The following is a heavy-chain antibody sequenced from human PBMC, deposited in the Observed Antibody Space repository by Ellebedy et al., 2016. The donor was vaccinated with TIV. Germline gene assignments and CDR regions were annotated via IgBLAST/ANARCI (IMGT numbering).Heavy chain of an antibody. CDR2: ISGSGGST. V-gene: IGHV3-23*01. Sequence: GESLKISXAASGFTFSRYAMSWVRQAPGKGLEWVSAISGSGGSTYYADSVKGRFTISRDNSKNTLYLQMNSLRAEDTAVYYCAKDNVRKGNMDVWGKGTTVTVSS. J-gene: IGHJ6*03. CDR3: AKDNVRKGNMDV. CDR1: GFTFSRYA. D-gene: IGHD1-14*01.